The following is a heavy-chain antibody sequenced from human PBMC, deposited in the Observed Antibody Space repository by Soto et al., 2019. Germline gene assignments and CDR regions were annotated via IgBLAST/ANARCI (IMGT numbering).Heavy chain of an antibody. D-gene: IGHD6-13*01. J-gene: IGHJ5*02. CDR3: ARHAIAAAGNNWFDP. Sequence: QVQLQESGPGLVKPSETLSLTCTVSGGSISSYYWSWIRQPPGKGLEWIGYIYYSGSTNYNTSLKSRVTTSVETSKNQVSLKLSSVTAADTAVYYCARHAIAAAGNNWFDPWGQGTLVTVSS. V-gene: IGHV4-59*08. CDR2: IYYSGST. CDR1: GGSISSYY.